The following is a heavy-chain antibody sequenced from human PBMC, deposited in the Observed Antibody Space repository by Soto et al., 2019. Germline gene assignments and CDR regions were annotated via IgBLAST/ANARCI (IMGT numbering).Heavy chain of an antibody. V-gene: IGHV3-30*18. CDR3: AKDQASGQGSFDS. CDR2: ISYDGSNQ. J-gene: IGHJ4*02. CDR1: GFTFNIYG. Sequence: GGSLRLSCAASGFTFNIYGMHWARQAPDKGLEWVALISYDGSNQYYADSVKGRFTISRDNSKNTLFLQMNSLRADDTAVYYCAKDQASGQGSFDSWGQGALVTVS.